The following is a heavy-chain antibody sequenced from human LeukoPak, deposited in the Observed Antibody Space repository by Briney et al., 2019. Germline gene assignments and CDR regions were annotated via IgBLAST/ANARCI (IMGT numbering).Heavy chain of an antibody. CDR2: ISSNGGST. Sequence: PGGSLRLSCSASGFTFSSYAMHWVRQAPGKGLEYVSAISSNGGSTYYADSVKGRFTISRDNSKNTLYLQLSSLRAEDTAVYYCVKDGGMATDRCFENWGEDGLVTV. D-gene: IGHD5-24*01. V-gene: IGHV3-64D*09. CDR3: VKDGGMATDRCFEN. CDR1: GFTFSSYA. J-gene: IGHJ1*01.